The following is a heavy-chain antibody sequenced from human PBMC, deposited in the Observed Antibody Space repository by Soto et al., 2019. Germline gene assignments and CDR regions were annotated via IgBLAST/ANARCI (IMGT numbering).Heavy chain of an antibody. V-gene: IGHV3-7*01. Sequence: GGSLRLSCAASGFTFSSYWMSWVRQAPGKGLEWVANIKQDGSEKNYVDSVKGRFTISRDNAKNSLYLQMNSLRAEDTAVYYCARGHCSGGSCSSAEYYFDYWGQGTLVTVSS. D-gene: IGHD2-15*01. J-gene: IGHJ4*02. CDR2: IKQDGSEK. CDR1: GFTFSSYW. CDR3: ARGHCSGGSCSSAEYYFDY.